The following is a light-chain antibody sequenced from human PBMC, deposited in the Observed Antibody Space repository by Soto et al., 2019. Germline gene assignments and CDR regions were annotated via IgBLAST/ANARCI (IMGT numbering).Light chain of an antibody. J-gene: IGKJ4*01. V-gene: IGKV1-5*01. Sequence: DIQMTQSPSTLSASVGDRVTITCRASQSISRSLAWYQQKPGKAPSLLIYDASSLEGGVPSRFSGSGFGTEFTLTISRLQPEDFATFYCQQINSFPPTFGGGTKVTI. CDR3: QQINSFPPT. CDR2: DAS. CDR1: QSISRS.